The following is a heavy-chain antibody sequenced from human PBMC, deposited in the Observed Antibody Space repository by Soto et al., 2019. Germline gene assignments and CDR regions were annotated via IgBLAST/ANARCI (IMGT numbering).Heavy chain of an antibody. Sequence: PSETLSLTCTVCGDSITGSDWSGIRQPPGKTLEWIGYIYHSGTTTYNPSLKSRVSISVDTSKNQFPLRLTSVIAADTAVYYCARDMPYAAGSLAGCDYWGQGILVTVSS. CDR1: GDSITGSD. D-gene: IGHD1-26*01. J-gene: IGHJ4*02. CDR3: ARDMPYAAGSLAGCDY. CDR2: IYHSGTT. V-gene: IGHV4-59*01.